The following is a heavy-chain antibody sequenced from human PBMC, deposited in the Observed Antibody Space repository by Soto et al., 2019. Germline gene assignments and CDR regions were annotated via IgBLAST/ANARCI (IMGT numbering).Heavy chain of an antibody. D-gene: IGHD5-12*01. CDR2: IIPIYGTA. CDR1: GATFNKYT. Sequence: QVQLVQSGAEVKEPGSSVKVSCKVSGATFNKYTINWVRQAPGQGLEWMAGIIPIYGTANYALKFHDRIKVTADESTATAYMELNSLTSEDTAIYYCARDGHGYNYWYFDLWGRGTLITVSS. V-gene: IGHV1-69*01. J-gene: IGHJ2*01. CDR3: ARDGHGYNYWYFDL.